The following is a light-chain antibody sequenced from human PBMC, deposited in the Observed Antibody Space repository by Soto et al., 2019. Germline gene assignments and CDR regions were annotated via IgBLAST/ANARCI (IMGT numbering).Light chain of an antibody. Sequence: EIVMTQSPATLSVSPGERATLSCRASQSVSSNLAWYQQKFGQAPRLLIYGTSTRATGIPARFSGSGSGTEFTLTISSLQSEDFAVYYCQHYDNWPPPFGQGTRLEIE. V-gene: IGKV3-15*01. CDR3: QHYDNWPPP. CDR2: GTS. CDR1: QSVSSN. J-gene: IGKJ5*01.